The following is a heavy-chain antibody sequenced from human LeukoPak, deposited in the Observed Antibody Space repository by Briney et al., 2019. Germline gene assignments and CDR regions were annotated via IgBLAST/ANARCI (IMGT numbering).Heavy chain of an antibody. D-gene: IGHD6-13*01. CDR2: INGDGSNT. CDR1: GFTFSSHW. CDR3: ARSKSWYSADAFCI. V-gene: IGHV3-74*03. J-gene: IGHJ3*02. Sequence: GGSLRLSCAASGFTFSSHWMHWVRQAPGKGLVWVSRINGDGSNTTYADSVKGRFTISRDNAKNTLYLQMNSLRAKDTAVYHCARSKSWYSADAFCIWGQGTMVTVSS.